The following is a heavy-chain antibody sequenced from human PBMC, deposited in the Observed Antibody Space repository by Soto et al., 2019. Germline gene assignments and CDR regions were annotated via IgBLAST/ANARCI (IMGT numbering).Heavy chain of an antibody. CDR1: RYSFTDYK. CDR3: ATWVDYGDFEGFYF. V-gene: IGHV1-2*04. CDR2: VDPNGGGS. J-gene: IGHJ4*02. D-gene: IGHD4-17*01. Sequence: QGQLLQSGAEVKKPGASVKVSCKTSRYSFTDYKLRWVRQAPRQGLEWMRWVDPNGGGSNSAQKFQGSVTMTWDTSITTAYLDLTRLTTNDTATYFCATWVDYGDFEGFYFWGQGTLVTVSS.